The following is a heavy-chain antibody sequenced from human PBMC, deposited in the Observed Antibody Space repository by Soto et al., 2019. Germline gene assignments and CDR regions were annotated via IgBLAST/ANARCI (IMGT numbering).Heavy chain of an antibody. V-gene: IGHV5-51*01. D-gene: IGHD3-10*01. CDR1: NYW. CDR2: IYPGDSET. CDR3: ARKYYYGAGTLDY. Sequence: NYWIGWVRQMPGKGLEWMGIIYPGDSETRYSPSFQGQVTMSADKSISTAYLQWSSLKASDSAIYYCARKYYYGAGTLDYWGQGTLVTVSS. J-gene: IGHJ4*02.